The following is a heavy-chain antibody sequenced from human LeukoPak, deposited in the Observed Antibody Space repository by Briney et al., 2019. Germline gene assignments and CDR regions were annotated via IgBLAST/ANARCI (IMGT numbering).Heavy chain of an antibody. CDR2: ISSSSSTI. V-gene: IGHV3-48*02. Sequence: SGGSLRLSCAASGFTFNSYNMNWVRQAPGKGLEWVSYISSSSSTIYYADSVKGRFTISRDNAKNSLYLQMNSLRDEGTAVYYCARVAYYYDGSGYHQYYFDYWGQGTLVTVSS. CDR1: GFTFNSYN. D-gene: IGHD3-22*01. CDR3: ARVAYYYDGSGYHQYYFDY. J-gene: IGHJ4*02.